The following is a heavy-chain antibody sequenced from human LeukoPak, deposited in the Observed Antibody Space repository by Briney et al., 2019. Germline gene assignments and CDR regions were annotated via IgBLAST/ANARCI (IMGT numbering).Heavy chain of an antibody. CDR2: IYTSGST. V-gene: IGHV4-4*07. Sequence: SETLSLTCTVSGGSISSYYWSWIRQPAGKGLEWIGRIYTSGSTNYNPSLKSRVTISVDTSKNQFSLKLSSVTAADTAVYYCASYQYSTSSRRRAAGQPLYAFDVWGQGTTVAVSS. CDR1: GGSISSYY. CDR3: ASYQYSTSSRRRAAGQPLYAFDV. J-gene: IGHJ3*01. D-gene: IGHD6-6*01.